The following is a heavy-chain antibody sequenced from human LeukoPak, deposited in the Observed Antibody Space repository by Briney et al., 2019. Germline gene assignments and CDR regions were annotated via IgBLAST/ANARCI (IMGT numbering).Heavy chain of an antibody. D-gene: IGHD4-23*01. V-gene: IGHV4-59*01. J-gene: IGHJ4*02. CDR1: GGSISSYY. CDR3: ARIEDYGGNSVNY. CDR2: IYYSGST. Sequence: SETLSLTCTDSGGSISSYYWSWIRQPPGKGLEWIGYIYYSGSTNYNPSLKSRVTISVDTSKNQFSLKLSSVTAADTAVYYCARIEDYGGNSVNYWGQGTLVTVSS.